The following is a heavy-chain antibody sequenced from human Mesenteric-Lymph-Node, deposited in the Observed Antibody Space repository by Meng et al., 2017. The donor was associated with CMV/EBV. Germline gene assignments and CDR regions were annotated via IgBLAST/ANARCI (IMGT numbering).Heavy chain of an antibody. D-gene: IGHD6-19*01. V-gene: IGHV1-18*01. CDR3: VREDSSGWFVY. Sequence: SCKSSGYTLTSKGIRWVPQAPGQGLEWMGWISAYNGNTNYAQRFQDRVTMTTDTSTTTAYMELRSLRSDDSAVYYCVREDSSGWFVYWGQGTLVTVSS. CDR2: ISAYNGNT. CDR1: GYTLTSKG. J-gene: IGHJ5*01.